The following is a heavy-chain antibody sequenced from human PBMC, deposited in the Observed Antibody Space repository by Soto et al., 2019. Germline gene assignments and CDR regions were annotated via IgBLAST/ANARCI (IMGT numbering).Heavy chain of an antibody. V-gene: IGHV1-18*01. J-gene: IGHJ6*02. CDR2: ISTYTGNT. CDR3: ARGYYYGSGRPTPGGMDV. Sequence: QVHLVQSGAEVKKPGASVKVSCKASGYTFTNYDINWVRQAPGQGLEWMGWISTYTGNTNYAQKLQGRVTMTTDTSTSTAYMELWSRRSDDTAVYYCARGYYYGSGRPTPGGMDVWGQGTTVTVSS. D-gene: IGHD3-10*01. CDR1: GYTFTNYD.